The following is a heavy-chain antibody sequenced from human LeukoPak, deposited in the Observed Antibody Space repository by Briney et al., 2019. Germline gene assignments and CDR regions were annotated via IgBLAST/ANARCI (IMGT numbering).Heavy chain of an antibody. J-gene: IGHJ3*02. D-gene: IGHD3-10*01. CDR1: GFTFNNYA. CDR2: FSGSGGST. CDR3: AKSRRFGELLSAFDI. Sequence: GGSLRLSCAASGFTFNNYAMSWVRQAPGKGLEWVSAFSGSGGSTFHADSVKGRFTISRDNSKNTLYLQMNSLRAEDTAVYFCAKSRRFGELLSAFDIWGQGTMVTVSS. V-gene: IGHV3-23*01.